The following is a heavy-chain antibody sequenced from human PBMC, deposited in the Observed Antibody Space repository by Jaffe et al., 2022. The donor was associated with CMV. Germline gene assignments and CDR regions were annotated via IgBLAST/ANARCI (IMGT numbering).Heavy chain of an antibody. J-gene: IGHJ5*02. Sequence: QITLKESGPTLVKPTQTLTLTCTFSGFSLSTSGVGVGWIRQPPGKALEWLALIYWNDDKRYSPSLKSRLTITKDTSKNQVVLTMTNMDPVDTATYYCAHSEGTYYDFWSGYYTLGWFDPWGQGTLVTVSS. CDR1: GFSLSTSGVG. V-gene: IGHV2-5*01. D-gene: IGHD3-3*01. CDR2: IYWNDDK. CDR3: AHSEGTYYDFWSGYYTLGWFDP.